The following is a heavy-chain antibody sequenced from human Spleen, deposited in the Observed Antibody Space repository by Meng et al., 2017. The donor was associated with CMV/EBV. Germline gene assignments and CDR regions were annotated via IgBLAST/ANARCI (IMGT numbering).Heavy chain of an antibody. D-gene: IGHD6-19*01. CDR3: AKAGAGSPYFDY. CDR1: GFTFSNAW. J-gene: IGHJ4*02. CDR2: IKSKTDGGTT. V-gene: IGHV3-15*01. Sequence: GGSLRLSCAASGFTFSNAWMSWVRQAPGKGLEWVGRIKSKTDGGTTDYAAPVKGRFTISRDDSKNTLYLQMNSLRAEDTAVYYCAKAGAGSPYFDYWGQGTLVTVSS.